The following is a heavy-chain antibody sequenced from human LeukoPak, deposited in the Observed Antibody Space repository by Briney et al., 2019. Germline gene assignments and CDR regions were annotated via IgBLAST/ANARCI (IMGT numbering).Heavy chain of an antibody. D-gene: IGHD2-2*02. J-gene: IGHJ4*02. Sequence: GGSLRLSCAASGFDFSNQAMSWVRQAPGKGLEWVSGISGGGGATYSADSVKGRFTISRDNSKNTLYLQMNSLRAEDTAVYYCAKGSRDLARYCSSNSCYTVDYWGQGTLVTVSS. CDR3: AKGSRDLARYCSSNSCYTVDY. CDR1: GFDFSNQA. CDR2: ISGGGGAT. V-gene: IGHV3-23*01.